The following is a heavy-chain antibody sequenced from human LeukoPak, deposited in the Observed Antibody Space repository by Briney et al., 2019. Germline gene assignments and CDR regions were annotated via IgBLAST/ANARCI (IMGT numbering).Heavy chain of an antibody. CDR2: ISSSSSYT. J-gene: IGHJ3*02. Sequence: GGSLRLSCAASGFAFSSYSMNWVGKAPGKGLEWVSSISSSSSYTYYADLVKGRFTISRDNAKNSLYLQMNSLRAEDTAVYYCASDSGRYRPDAFDIWGQGTMVTVSS. D-gene: IGHD1-26*01. V-gene: IGHV3-21*01. CDR1: GFAFSSYS. CDR3: ASDSGRYRPDAFDI.